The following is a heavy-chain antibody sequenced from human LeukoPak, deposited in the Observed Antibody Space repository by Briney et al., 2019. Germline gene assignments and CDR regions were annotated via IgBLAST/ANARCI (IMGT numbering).Heavy chain of an antibody. CDR2: ISYDGSNK. V-gene: IGHV3-30*03. J-gene: IGHJ4*02. D-gene: IGHD3-9*01. CDR1: GFTFSSYG. Sequence: GGSLRLSCAASGFTFSSYGMHWVRQAPGKGLEWVAVISYDGSNKYYADSVKGRFTISRDNSKNTLYLQMNSLKTEDTAVYYCARNPGTGYYHFDYWGQGTLVTVSS. CDR3: ARNPGTGYYHFDY.